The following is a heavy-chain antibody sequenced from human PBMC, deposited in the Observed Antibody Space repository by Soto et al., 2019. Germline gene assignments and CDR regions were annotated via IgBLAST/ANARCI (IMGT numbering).Heavy chain of an antibody. CDR1: GFTFSSYA. J-gene: IGHJ5*02. V-gene: IGHV3-23*01. CDR2: ISGSGGST. CDR3: AKAGYSSSWYSVDDWFDP. D-gene: IGHD6-13*01. Sequence: EVQLLESGGGLVQPGGSLRLSCAASGFTFSSYAMSWVRQAPGKALEWVSAISGSGGSTYYADSVKGRFTISRDNSKNTLYLQMNSLRAEDTAVYYCAKAGYSSSWYSVDDWFDPWGQGTLVTVSS.